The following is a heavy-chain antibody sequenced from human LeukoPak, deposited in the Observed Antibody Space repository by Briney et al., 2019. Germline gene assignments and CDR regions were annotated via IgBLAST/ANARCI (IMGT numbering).Heavy chain of an antibody. Sequence: PSETLSLTCTVSGGSISSYYWSWIRQPPGKGLEWIGSIYYSGSTYYNPSLKSRVTISVDTSKNQFSLKLSSVTAADTAVYYCARITYYYDSSGYYDYWGQGTLVTVSS. J-gene: IGHJ4*02. CDR2: IYYSGST. V-gene: IGHV4-39*01. CDR1: GGSISSYY. D-gene: IGHD3-22*01. CDR3: ARITYYYDSSGYYDY.